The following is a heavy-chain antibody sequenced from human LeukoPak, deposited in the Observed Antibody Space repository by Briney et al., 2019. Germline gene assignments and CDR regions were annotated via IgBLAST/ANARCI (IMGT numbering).Heavy chain of an antibody. CDR3: ARVQYYYDSSGYYNYYYYYYMDV. CDR1: GASISIISYY. Sequence: SETLSLTCTVSGASISIISYYWSWIRQPPGKGLEWIGEINHSGSTNYNPSLKSRVTISVDTSKNQFSLKLSSVTAADTAVYYCARVQYYYDSSGYYNYYYYYYMDVWGKGTTVTVSS. V-gene: IGHV4-39*07. J-gene: IGHJ6*03. CDR2: INHSGST. D-gene: IGHD3-22*01.